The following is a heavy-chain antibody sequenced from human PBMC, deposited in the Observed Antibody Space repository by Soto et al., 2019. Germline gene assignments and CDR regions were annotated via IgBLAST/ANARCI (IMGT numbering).Heavy chain of an antibody. CDR1: GFTFNSYW. CDR3: VRGVIAANCFDY. CDR2: INNDGSTT. Sequence: EVQLAESGGGLVQPGGSLRLSCAASGFTFNSYWMHWVRQVPGKGLVWVSRINNDGSTTNYADSVKGRFTISRDNARNTVYLQMNSLRADDTAVYYCVRGVIAANCFDYWGQGTLVTVS. J-gene: IGHJ4*02. V-gene: IGHV3-74*01. D-gene: IGHD2-15*01.